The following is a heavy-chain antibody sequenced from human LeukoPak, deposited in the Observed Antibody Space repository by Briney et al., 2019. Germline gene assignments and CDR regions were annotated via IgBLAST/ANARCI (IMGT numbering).Heavy chain of an antibody. J-gene: IGHJ5*02. CDR3: ARRYNWNYGFDP. V-gene: IGHV4-59*01. CDR1: GGSISSFY. Sequence: SETLSLTCTVSGGSISSFYWSWIRQPPGKGLEWIGYIYSSGDTNYNPSLKSRVTISVDTSKNQFSLELSSVTAADTAVYYCARRYNWNYGFDPWGQGTLVTVSS. CDR2: IYSSGDT. D-gene: IGHD1-7*01.